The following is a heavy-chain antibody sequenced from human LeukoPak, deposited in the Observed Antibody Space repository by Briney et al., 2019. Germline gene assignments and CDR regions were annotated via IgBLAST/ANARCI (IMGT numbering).Heavy chain of an antibody. Sequence: PSETLSLTCAVYGGSFSGYYWSWIRQPPGKGLEWIGEINHSGSTNYNPSLKSRVTISVDTSKNQFSLKLSSVTAADTAVYYCARDTYGSGSYLIDYWGQGTLVTVSS. J-gene: IGHJ4*02. CDR3: ARDTYGSGSYLIDY. CDR2: INHSGST. V-gene: IGHV4-34*01. D-gene: IGHD3-10*01. CDR1: GGSFSGYY.